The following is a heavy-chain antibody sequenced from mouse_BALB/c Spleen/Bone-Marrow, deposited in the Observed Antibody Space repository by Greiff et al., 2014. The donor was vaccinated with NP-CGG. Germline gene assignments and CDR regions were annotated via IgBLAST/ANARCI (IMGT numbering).Heavy chain of an antibody. J-gene: IGHJ4*01. V-gene: IGHV1S137*01. D-gene: IGHD2-14*01. CDR2: ISGYYGDA. CDR1: GYTFTDHV. CDR3: ARSGKVRNAMDY. Sequence: VMLVESGAKLVRPGVSVKISCKGSGYTFTDHVIHWVKRSHAKSLEWIGVISGYYGDAIYNQKFKGKATMTVDKSSSTAYMELARLTSEDSAIYYCARSGKVRNAMDYWGQGTSVTVSS.